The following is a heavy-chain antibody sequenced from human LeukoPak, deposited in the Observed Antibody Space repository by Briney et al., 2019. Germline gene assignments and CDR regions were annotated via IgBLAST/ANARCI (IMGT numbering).Heavy chain of an antibody. D-gene: IGHD3-22*01. CDR1: GFTFSSYG. CDR3: AKDEYYYDSSGYYYGWFDP. Sequence: GGSLRLSCAASGFTFSSYGMSWVRQAPGKGLEWVSAISGSGGSTYYADSVKGRFTISRDNSKNTLYLQMNSLRAEDTAVYYCAKDEYYYDSSGYYYGWFDPWGQGTLVTVSS. J-gene: IGHJ5*02. V-gene: IGHV3-23*01. CDR2: ISGSGGST.